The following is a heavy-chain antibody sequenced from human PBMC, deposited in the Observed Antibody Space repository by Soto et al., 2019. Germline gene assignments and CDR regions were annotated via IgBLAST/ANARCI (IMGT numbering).Heavy chain of an antibody. Sequence: VASVKVSCKASGYTFTSYDINWVRQATGQGLEWMGWMNPNSGNTGYAQKFQGRVTMTRNTSISTAYMELSSLRSEDTAVYYCARGYKYYDFWSGYKNWFDPWGQGTLVTVSS. CDR3: ARGYKYYDFWSGYKNWFDP. CDR2: MNPNSGNT. V-gene: IGHV1-8*01. D-gene: IGHD3-3*01. J-gene: IGHJ5*02. CDR1: GYTFTSYD.